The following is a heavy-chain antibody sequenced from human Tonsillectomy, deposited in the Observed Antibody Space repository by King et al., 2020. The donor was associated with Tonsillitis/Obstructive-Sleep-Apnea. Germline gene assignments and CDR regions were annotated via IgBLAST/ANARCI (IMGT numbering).Heavy chain of an antibody. V-gene: IGHV3-53*01. Sequence: VQLVESGGGKIQPGGSLRLSCAASGFAVSDYYMNWVRQAPGKGLEWVSVLYSGGSTYYADSVKGRFTVSRDHSRNTLFLQLNSLRVNDTAVYFCARAEVPVVIDSWGQGILVTVSS. D-gene: IGHD3-10*01. J-gene: IGHJ4*02. CDR2: LYSGGST. CDR3: ARAEVPVVIDS. CDR1: GFAVSDYY.